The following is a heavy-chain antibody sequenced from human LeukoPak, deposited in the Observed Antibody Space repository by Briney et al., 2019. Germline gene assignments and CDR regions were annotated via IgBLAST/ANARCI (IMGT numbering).Heavy chain of an antibody. CDR3: ARRTVVTPWYFDY. CDR1: GYSFTSYW. V-gene: IGHV5-51*01. Sequence: GESLKISCKGSGYSFTSYWIGWVRQMPGKGLEWMGIIYPGDSDTRYSPSFQGRVTISADKSISTAYLQWSSLKASDTAMYYCARRTVVTPWYFDYWGQGTLVTVSS. J-gene: IGHJ4*02. D-gene: IGHD4-23*01. CDR2: IYPGDSDT.